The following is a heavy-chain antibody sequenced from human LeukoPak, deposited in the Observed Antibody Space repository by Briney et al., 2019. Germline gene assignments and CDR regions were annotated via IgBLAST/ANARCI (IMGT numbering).Heavy chain of an antibody. CDR2: INHSGST. CDR3: ARHFSGHRDCSSTSCYTRYWYFDL. J-gene: IGHJ2*01. Sequence: SETLSLTCAVYGGSFSGYYWSWIRQPPGKGLEWIGEINHSGSTNYNPPLKSRVTISVDTSKNQFSLKLSSVTAADTAVYYCARHFSGHRDCSSTSCYTRYWYFDLWGRGTLVTVSS. V-gene: IGHV4-34*01. D-gene: IGHD2-2*02. CDR1: GGSFSGYY.